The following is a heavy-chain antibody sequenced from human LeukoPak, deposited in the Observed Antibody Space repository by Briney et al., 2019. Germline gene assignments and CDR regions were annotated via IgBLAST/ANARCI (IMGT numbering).Heavy chain of an antibody. CDR3: ARVPGVYFDFSIGFGSGWFDP. J-gene: IGHJ5*02. D-gene: IGHD3-3*01. V-gene: IGHV4-38-2*02. CDR1: GYPINIDYS. CDR2: ISPKGIT. Sequence: SETLFLNCFVSGYPINIDYSWGWIRQSPGKGLEWIGVISPKGITYYNPSLRGRVSISPGTSKNQFSLRLSSMTATDTAMYYCARVPGVYFDFSIGFGSGWFDPWGQGILVTVSS.